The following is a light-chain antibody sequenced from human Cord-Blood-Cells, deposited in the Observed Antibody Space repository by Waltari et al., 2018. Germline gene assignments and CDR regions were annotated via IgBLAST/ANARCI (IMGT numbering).Light chain of an antibody. CDR2: AAS. CDR3: QQSYSTLFT. J-gene: IGKJ3*01. CDR1: QSISSY. Sequence: DIQMPQSPSSLSASVGDRVTITCRASQSISSYLNWYQQKPGKAPKLLIYAASSLQSGVPSRFSGSGSGTDFTLTISSLQPEDVATYDGQQSYSTLFTFGPGTKVDI. V-gene: IGKV1-39*01.